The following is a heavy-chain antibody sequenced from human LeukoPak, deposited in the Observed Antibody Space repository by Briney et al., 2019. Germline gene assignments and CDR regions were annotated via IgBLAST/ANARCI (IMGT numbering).Heavy chain of an antibody. CDR1: GYRFTNYW. J-gene: IGHJ3*01. V-gene: IGHV5-51*01. D-gene: IGHD3-22*01. Sequence: GESLKISCKVSGYRFTNYWIAWVRQMPGKGLDFMGIILPDDSDTRYNPSFRGQVTISVDKPINTVYLQWNSLKASDTAIYYCARQGAGASHYDDTGLPRGAFDVWGQGTRLTVSS. CDR3: ARQGAGASHYDDTGLPRGAFDV. CDR2: ILPDDSDT.